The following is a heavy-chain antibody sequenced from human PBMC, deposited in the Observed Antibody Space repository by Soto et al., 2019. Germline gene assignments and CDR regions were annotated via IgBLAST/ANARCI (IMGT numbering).Heavy chain of an antibody. CDR2: IIPMFGTA. D-gene: IGHD2-2*01. V-gene: IGHV1-69*01. CDR1: GGTFSTYA. Sequence: QVQLVQSGAEVRKPGSSVKASCKASGGTFSTYAISWVRQAPGQGLEWMGGIIPMFGTAKYAQRFQGRFTITADGSTSTASMELTSLRSEDTALYFCARTQGAEFQLLYAFDIWGQGTMVTVSS. J-gene: IGHJ3*02. CDR3: ARTQGAEFQLLYAFDI.